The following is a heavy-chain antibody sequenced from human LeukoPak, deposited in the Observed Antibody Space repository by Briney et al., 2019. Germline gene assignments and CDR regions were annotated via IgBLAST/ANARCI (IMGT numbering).Heavy chain of an antibody. V-gene: IGHV3-23*01. D-gene: IGHD6-6*01. CDR1: GFTFSTYA. J-gene: IGHJ4*02. CDR3: AKRIAAQENFDY. CDR2: ISGSGDST. Sequence: PGGSLRLSCAASGFTFSTYAVSWVRQAPGKGLEWVSAISGSGDSTNYADSVKGRFTISRDNSKNTLYLQMKSLRAEDTALYYCAKRIAAQENFDYWGQGTLVTVSS.